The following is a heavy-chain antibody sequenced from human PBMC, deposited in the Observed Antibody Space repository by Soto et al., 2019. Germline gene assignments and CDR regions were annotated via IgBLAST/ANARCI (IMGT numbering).Heavy chain of an antibody. CDR1: GGSISSGAYY. D-gene: IGHD3-22*01. CDR2: IYYYNGNT. V-gene: IGHV4-31*03. J-gene: IGHJ4*02. CDR3: ARATYYFDSSGYQTSFFDY. Sequence: SETLSLTCTVSGGSISSGAYYWSWIRQHPGKGLEWIGYIYYYNGNTYYNPSLKSRVTISVDTSKNQFSLKLTSVTAADTAVYYCARATYYFDSSGYQTSFFDYWAQETLVTVS.